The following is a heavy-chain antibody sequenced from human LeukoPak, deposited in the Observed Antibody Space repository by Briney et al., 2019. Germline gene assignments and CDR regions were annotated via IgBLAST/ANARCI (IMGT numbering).Heavy chain of an antibody. CDR2: IYPCDSDT. V-gene: IGHV5-51*01. CDR1: GYSLTSYW. Sequence: GESLKISGKGSGYSLTSYWIAGVRPMPRKGLEWMGIIYPCDSDTRYSTSFQGQVTISADKSISTAYLQWSSLKASDTVMYYCARRAYYYYMDVWGKGTTVTVSS. CDR3: ARRAYYYYMDV. J-gene: IGHJ6*03.